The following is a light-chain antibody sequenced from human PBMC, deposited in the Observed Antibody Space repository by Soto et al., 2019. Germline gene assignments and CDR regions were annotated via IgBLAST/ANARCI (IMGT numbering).Light chain of an antibody. Sequence: QSALTQPASVSGSPGQSITISCTGTNSDVGTYELVSWYQQHPGRAPKLMIYEVSNRPSGVSNRFSGSKSGNTASLTISGLQAEDEADYFCSSLTRSDTWVIGGGTKLTVL. CDR1: NSDVGTYEL. J-gene: IGLJ3*02. CDR2: EVS. CDR3: SSLTRSDTWV. V-gene: IGLV2-14*02.